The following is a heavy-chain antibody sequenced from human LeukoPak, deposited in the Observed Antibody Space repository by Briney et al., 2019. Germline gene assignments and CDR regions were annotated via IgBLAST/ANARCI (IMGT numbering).Heavy chain of an antibody. CDR3: ARPSSSGWSKFDY. D-gene: IGHD6-19*01. Sequence: LGESLKISCKGSGHSFTSYWIGWVRQMPGKGLEWMGIIYPGDSDTRYSPSFQGQVTISADKSISTAYLQWSSLEASDTAMYYCARPSSSGWSKFDYWGQGTLVTVSS. J-gene: IGHJ4*02. V-gene: IGHV5-51*01. CDR2: IYPGDSDT. CDR1: GHSFTSYW.